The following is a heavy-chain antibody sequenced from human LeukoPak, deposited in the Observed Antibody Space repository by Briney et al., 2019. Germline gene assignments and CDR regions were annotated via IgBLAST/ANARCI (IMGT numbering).Heavy chain of an antibody. CDR1: GYTLTELS. D-gene: IGHD3-22*01. V-gene: IGHV1-24*01. CDR3: ATVDLNYYDSSGYHGYC. Sequence: ASVKVSCKVSGYTLTELSMHWVRQAPGKGLEWMGGFDPEDGETIYAQKFQGRVTMTEDTSTDTAYMELSSLRSEDTAVYYCATVDLNYYDSSGYHGYCWGQGTLVTVSS. J-gene: IGHJ4*02. CDR2: FDPEDGET.